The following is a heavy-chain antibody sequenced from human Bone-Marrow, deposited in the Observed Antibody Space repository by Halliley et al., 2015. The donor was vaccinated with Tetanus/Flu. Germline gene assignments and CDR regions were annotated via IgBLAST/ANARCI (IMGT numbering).Heavy chain of an antibody. D-gene: IGHD6-13*01. Sequence: WLGWMHYERKTHFNPTLKGRIIIARDRSKNQFSLMLGSVTAADTAVYYCARQPYINSFGWFGPWGQGTLVTVSS. J-gene: IGHJ5*02. CDR3: ARQPYINSFGWFGP. V-gene: IGHV4-61*07. CDR2: MHYERKT.